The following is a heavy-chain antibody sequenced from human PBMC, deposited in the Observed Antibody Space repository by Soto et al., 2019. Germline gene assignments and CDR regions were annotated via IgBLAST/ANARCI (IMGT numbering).Heavy chain of an antibody. D-gene: IGHD1-1*01. CDR1: GFTFNYAW. J-gene: IGHJ4*02. CDR3: TSVASWNDLRN. Sequence: GGSLRLSCAASGFTFNYAWMNWVRQAPGKGLEWVGRIRSKSDGGTTDYAAPVKGRFTISRDDSKTTLYLQMNSLKPEDTAVYYCTSVASWNDLRNWGQGTLVTVSS. V-gene: IGHV3-15*07. CDR2: IRSKSDGGTT.